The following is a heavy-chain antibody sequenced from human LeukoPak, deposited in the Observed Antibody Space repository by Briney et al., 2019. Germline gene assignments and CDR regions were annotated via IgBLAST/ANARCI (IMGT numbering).Heavy chain of an antibody. CDR1: GFTFSSYE. Sequence: GGSLRLPCAASGFTFSSYEMNWVRQAPGKGLEWVSYISSSGSTIYYVDSVKGRFTISRDNAKNSLYLQMNSLRAEDTAVYYCARVAVVAFDIWGQGTMVTVSS. CDR3: ARVAVVAFDI. D-gene: IGHD2-21*01. CDR2: ISSSGSTI. V-gene: IGHV3-48*03. J-gene: IGHJ3*02.